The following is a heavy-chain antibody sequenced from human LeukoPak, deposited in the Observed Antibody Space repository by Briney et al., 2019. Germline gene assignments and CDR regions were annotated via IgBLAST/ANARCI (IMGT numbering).Heavy chain of an antibody. CDR3: ARDARVGVTPGLFDY. D-gene: IGHD1-26*01. V-gene: IGHV3-33*01. CDR1: GFIFSSYG. CDR2: IWYDGSNK. Sequence: GGSLRLSCTASGFIFSSYGMHWVRQAPGKGLEWVTIIWYDGSNKYYADSVKGRFTTSRDNSKNTLYLQMNSLRAEDTAVYYWARDARVGVTPGLFDYWGKGTRVTVSS. J-gene: IGHJ4*02.